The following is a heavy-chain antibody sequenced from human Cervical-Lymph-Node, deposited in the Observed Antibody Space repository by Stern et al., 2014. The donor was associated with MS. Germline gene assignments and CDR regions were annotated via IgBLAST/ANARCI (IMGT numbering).Heavy chain of an antibody. D-gene: IGHD2-2*01. Sequence: VQLVESGGALVKPGGSLRLSCAASGFTFSDYYMSWIRQAPGKGLEWVSYISRRDNTMYYADTGKCRFTSARDNAKISLYLQMNSLGAEDTAVYDCARGAPIVVVLRKMDVWGQGTTVTVSS. CDR1: GFTFSDYY. CDR2: ISRRDNTM. CDR3: ARGAPIVVVLRKMDV. J-gene: IGHJ6*02. V-gene: IGHV3-11*01.